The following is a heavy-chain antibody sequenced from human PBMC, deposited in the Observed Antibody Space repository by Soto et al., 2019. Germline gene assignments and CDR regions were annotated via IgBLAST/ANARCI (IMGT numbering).Heavy chain of an antibody. CDR3: ARVSSGWWYFDD. Sequence: SETLSLTCTVSSAPVSSTTYTWGWIRQPPGKGLEWIGYIYYSGSTNYNPSLKSRVTISVNTSKNQFSLKLTSVTAADTAVYYCARVSSGWWYFDDWGQGTLVTVSS. CDR2: IYYSGST. V-gene: IGHV4-61*01. D-gene: IGHD6-19*01. J-gene: IGHJ4*02. CDR1: SAPVSSTTYT.